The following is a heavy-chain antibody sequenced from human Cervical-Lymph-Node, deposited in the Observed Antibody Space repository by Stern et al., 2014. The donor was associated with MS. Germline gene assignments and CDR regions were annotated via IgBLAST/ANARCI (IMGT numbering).Heavy chain of an antibody. D-gene: IGHD3-10*01. J-gene: IGHJ4*02. CDR2: INAANGDT. CDR3: ARDVADYASRTNRRYHFDY. Sequence: VQLVESGAEVKKPGASVKVSCKASGYTFTNYAMHWVRQASGQRLEWLGWINAANGDTKYSQSFQDRLTVTRDTSASTVYMELSSLRSEDTAVYYCARDVADYASRTNRRYHFDYWGQGSLVTVSS. CDR1: GYTFTNYA. V-gene: IGHV1-3*01.